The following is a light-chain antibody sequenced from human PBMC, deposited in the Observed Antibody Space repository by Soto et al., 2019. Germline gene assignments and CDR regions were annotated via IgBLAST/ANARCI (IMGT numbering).Light chain of an antibody. CDR1: SSDVGGYNY. Sequence: QSALTQPRSVSGSPGQSVTISCTGTSSDVGGYNYVSWYQQHPGKAPKLMIYDVSKRPSGVPDRFSGSKSGNTASLTISGLLAEDEAAYYCCSYVGSFTWVFGGGTMLTVL. CDR2: DVS. V-gene: IGLV2-11*01. CDR3: CSYVGSFTWV. J-gene: IGLJ3*02.